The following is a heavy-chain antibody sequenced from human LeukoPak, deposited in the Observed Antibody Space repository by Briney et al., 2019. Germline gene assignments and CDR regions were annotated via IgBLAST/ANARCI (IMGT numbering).Heavy chain of an antibody. J-gene: IGHJ4*02. CDR2: IYYSGST. CDR1: GGSVSSGSYY. CDR3: ARAHYYDSSGYFDY. V-gene: IGHV4-61*01. Sequence: SETLSLTCTVSGGSVSSGSYYWSWIRQPPGKGLEWIGYIYYSGSTSYNPSLKSRVTISVDTSKNQFSLKLSSVTAADTAVYYCARAHYYDSSGYFDYWGQGTLVTVSS. D-gene: IGHD3-22*01.